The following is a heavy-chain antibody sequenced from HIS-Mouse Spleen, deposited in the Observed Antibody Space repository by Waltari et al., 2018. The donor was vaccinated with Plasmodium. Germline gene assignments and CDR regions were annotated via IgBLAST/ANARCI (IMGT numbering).Heavy chain of an antibody. CDR2: IHPNSGGT. V-gene: IGHV1-2*02. CDR3: ARVLGYKAAAGTFVEYFQH. CDR1: GYTFTGYY. Sequence: QVQLVQSGAEVKKPGASVQVSCKASGYTFTGYYMHWVRQVPGQGLEWMGWIHPNSGGTNYAQKFQGRVTMTRDTSISTAYMELSRLRSDDTAVYYCARVLGYKAAAGTFVEYFQHWGQGTLVTVSS. D-gene: IGHD6-13*01. J-gene: IGHJ1*01.